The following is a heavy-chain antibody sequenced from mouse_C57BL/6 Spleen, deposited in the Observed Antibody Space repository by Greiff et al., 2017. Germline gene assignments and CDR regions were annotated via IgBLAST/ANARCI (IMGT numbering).Heavy chain of an antibody. CDR3: AREAGTGVPYFDY. Sequence: QVQLQQPGAELVKPGASVKLSCKASGYTFTSYWMHWVKQRPGQGLEWIGMIHPNSGSTNYNEKFKSKATLTVDKSYSTAYMQLSSLTSEDSAVYYCAREAGTGVPYFDYWGQGTTLTVSS. CDR1: GYTFTSYW. CDR2: IHPNSGST. V-gene: IGHV1-64*01. D-gene: IGHD4-1*01. J-gene: IGHJ2*01.